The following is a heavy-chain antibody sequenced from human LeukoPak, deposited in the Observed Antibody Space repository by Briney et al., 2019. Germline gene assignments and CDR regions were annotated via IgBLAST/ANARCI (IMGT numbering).Heavy chain of an antibody. V-gene: IGHV3-72*01. J-gene: IGHJ4*02. CDR1: GFSISDHY. CDR2: VRNKPNGYTT. D-gene: IGHD4-17*01. CDR3: TRVRHGDYFDY. Sequence: PGGSLRLSCAASGFSISDHYMDWVRQAPGKGLEWVGRVRNKPNGYTTDYATSVKGTFTISRDDSKNSLYLQMNSLTSEDTAVYYCTRVRHGDYFDYWGQGTLVSVSS.